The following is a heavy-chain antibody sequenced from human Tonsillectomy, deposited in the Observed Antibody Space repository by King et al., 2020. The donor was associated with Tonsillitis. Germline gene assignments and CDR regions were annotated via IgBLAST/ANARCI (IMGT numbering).Heavy chain of an antibody. D-gene: IGHD1-26*01. CDR1: GFTFGTYC. CDR3: ARDPWDPLFAAFDL. Sequence: DVQLVESGGGLVQPGGSLRLSCVASGFTFGTYCMTWVRQAPGKGLEWVANMKEDGSEKVYVDSVKGRFFISRDNAKNSLYLQMNRLRAEDTAVYFCARDPWDPLFAAFDLWGQGTMVTVSS. CDR2: MKEDGSEK. J-gene: IGHJ3*01. V-gene: IGHV3-7*03.